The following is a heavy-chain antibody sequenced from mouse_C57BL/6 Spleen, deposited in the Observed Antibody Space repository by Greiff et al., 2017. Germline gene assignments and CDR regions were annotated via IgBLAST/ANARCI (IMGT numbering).Heavy chain of an antibody. D-gene: IGHD1-1*01. Sequence: VQLQQSGAELVKPGASVKISCKASGYAFSSYWMNWVKQRPGQGLEWIGQIYPGDGDTNYNGKFKGKATLTADKSSSTAYMQLSSLTSEDSAVYFCARGDYGSSYFDYWGQGTTLTVSS. CDR2: IYPGDGDT. CDR1: GYAFSSYW. CDR3: ARGDYGSSYFDY. J-gene: IGHJ2*01. V-gene: IGHV1-80*01.